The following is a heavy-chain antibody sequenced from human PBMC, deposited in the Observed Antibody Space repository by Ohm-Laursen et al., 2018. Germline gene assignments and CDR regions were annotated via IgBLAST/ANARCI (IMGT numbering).Heavy chain of an antibody. Sequence: SLRLSCAASGFTVSSNYMSWVRQAPGRGLAWVSVIYSGGSTYYADSVKGRFTISRDNSKNTVFLQMNSLRADETAVYYCAKGGSGWDFEYWGQGTLVTVSS. J-gene: IGHJ4*02. CDR1: GFTVSSNY. V-gene: IGHV3-66*01. CDR2: IYSGGST. CDR3: AKGGSGWDFEY. D-gene: IGHD6-19*01.